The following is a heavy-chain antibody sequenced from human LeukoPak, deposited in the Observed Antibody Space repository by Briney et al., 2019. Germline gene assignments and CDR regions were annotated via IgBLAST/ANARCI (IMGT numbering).Heavy chain of an antibody. V-gene: IGHV3-21*01. CDR2: ISSSSTYI. Sequence: WGSLRLSCAASGFTLRSYTMDWVRQAPGKGLEWVSSISSSSTYIYYADSVEGRFTTSRDNAKNSLYLQMNSLRAEDSAVYYCGRGTYSSGCLIDYWGQGTV. CDR3: GRGTYSSGCLIDY. J-gene: IGHJ4*02. D-gene: IGHD6-19*01. CDR1: GFTLRSYT.